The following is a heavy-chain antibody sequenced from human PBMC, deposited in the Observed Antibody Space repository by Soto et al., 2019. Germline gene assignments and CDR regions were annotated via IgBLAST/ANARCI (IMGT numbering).Heavy chain of an antibody. J-gene: IGHJ6*02. D-gene: IGHD2-8*01. V-gene: IGHV1-8*01. CDR3: ARADIVIMAGPTYYYYGMDV. CDR2: MNPNSGNT. CDR1: GYTFTSYD. Sequence: ASVKVSCKASGYTFTSYDINWVRQATGQGLEWMGWMNPNSGNTGYAQKFQGRVTMTRNTSISTAYMELSSLRSEDTAVYYCARADIVIMAGPTYYYYGMDVSGQGTRVTVSS.